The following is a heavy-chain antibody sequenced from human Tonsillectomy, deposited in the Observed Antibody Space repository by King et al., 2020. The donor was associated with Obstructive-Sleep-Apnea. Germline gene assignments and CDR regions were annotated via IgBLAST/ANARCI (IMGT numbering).Heavy chain of an antibody. J-gene: IGHJ4*02. CDR3: AGFNPIDYCIDY. V-gene: IGHV4-34*01. CDR1: GGSFSGYY. D-gene: IGHD4-11*01. Sequence: VQLQQWGAGLLKPSETLSLSCAVYGGSFSGYYWSWIRQPPGKGREWIGEINHSGSTNYNPSLKSRVTISVDKSKNQFSLKLSSVTAADTAVYYCAGFNPIDYCIDYWGQGTLVTVSS. CDR2: INHSGST.